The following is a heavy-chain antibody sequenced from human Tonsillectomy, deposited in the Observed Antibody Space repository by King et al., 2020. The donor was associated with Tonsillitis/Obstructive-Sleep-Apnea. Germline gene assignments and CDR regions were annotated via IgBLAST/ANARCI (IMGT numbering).Heavy chain of an antibody. CDR1: GFTVSSNS. Sequence: VQLVESGGGLIQPGGSLRLSCAASGFTVSSNSMSWVRQAPGKGREWGSGIYSGCRTYYAASVKGRFPTSRDNSKNTPSLQMNSLRAEDTAVYYCARTDRIFDYWGQGTLVTVSS. CDR2: IYSGCRT. J-gene: IGHJ4*02. CDR3: ARTDRIFDY. V-gene: IGHV3-53*01.